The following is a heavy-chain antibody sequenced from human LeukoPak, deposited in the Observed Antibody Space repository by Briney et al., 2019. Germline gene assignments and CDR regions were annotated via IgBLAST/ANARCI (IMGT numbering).Heavy chain of an antibody. CDR1: GFTFSSYG. V-gene: IGHV3-30*03. J-gene: IGHJ4*02. CDR2: LSYDGSKK. CDR3: ARGGSYYDILTGYPRFDY. Sequence: PGRSLRLSCAASGFTFSSYGMHWVRQAPGKGLDWVAVLSYDGSKKYYADSVKGRFTISRDNSKNTVFLHMNSLRPEDTALYYCARGGSYYDILTGYPRFDYWGQGTLVTVSS. D-gene: IGHD3-9*01.